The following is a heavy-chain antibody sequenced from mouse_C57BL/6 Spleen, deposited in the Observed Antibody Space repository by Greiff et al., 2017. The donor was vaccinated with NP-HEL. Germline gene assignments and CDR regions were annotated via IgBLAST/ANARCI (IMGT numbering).Heavy chain of an antibody. V-gene: IGHV1-69*01. Sequence: QVQLQQPGAALVIPGASVNLSCKASGYTFPRYWLHWLTQSPGQPLEWIGELDPSSTYTNYNQKFKGKSTLTVDKSSSTAYMQLSSLTSEDSAVYDCARYYYGSSPYGYIDVWGTGTTVTVSS. CDR3: ARYYYGSSPYGYIDV. J-gene: IGHJ1*03. CDR1: GYTFPRYW. D-gene: IGHD1-1*01. CDR2: LDPSSTYT.